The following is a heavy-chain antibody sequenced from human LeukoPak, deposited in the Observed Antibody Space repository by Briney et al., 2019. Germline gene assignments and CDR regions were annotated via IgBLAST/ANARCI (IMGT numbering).Heavy chain of an antibody. D-gene: IGHD1-14*01. CDR1: GGSISSYY. CDR2: IYYSGST. CDR3: ARRKDGSPIDY. Sequence: SETLSLTCAVSGGSISSYYWSWIRQPPGKGLEWIGYIYYSGSTNYNPSLKSRVTMSVDTSKNQFSLKLSSVTAADTAVFYCARRKDGSPIDYWGQGTLVTVSS. V-gene: IGHV4-59*08. J-gene: IGHJ4*02.